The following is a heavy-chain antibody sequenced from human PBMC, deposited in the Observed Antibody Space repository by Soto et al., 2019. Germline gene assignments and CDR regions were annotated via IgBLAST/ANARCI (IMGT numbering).Heavy chain of an antibody. J-gene: IGHJ4*02. D-gene: IGHD7-27*01. CDR3: ARDPSYLGYFDY. Sequence: PXETLSLTCTVSGGSISSYYWSWIRQPPGKGLEWIGYIYYSGSTNYNPSLKSRVTISVDTSKNQFSLKLSSVTAADTAVYYCARDPSYLGYFDYWGQGTLVTVSS. CDR1: GGSISSYY. V-gene: IGHV4-59*01. CDR2: IYYSGST.